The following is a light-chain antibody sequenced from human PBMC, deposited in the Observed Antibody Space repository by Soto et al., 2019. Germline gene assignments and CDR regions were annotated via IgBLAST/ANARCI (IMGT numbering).Light chain of an antibody. CDR2: EVT. V-gene: IGLV2-14*01. CDR1: SSDVGGYDY. J-gene: IGLJ1*01. Sequence: QSALTQPASVSGSPGQSIAISCTGTSSDVGGYDYVSWYQQQPDKAPKLMIYEVTKRPSGVSNRFSGSKSGNTASLTISGLQSEHEADYYCSSHTSGSTRVFGTGTKVTVL. CDR3: SSHTSGSTRV.